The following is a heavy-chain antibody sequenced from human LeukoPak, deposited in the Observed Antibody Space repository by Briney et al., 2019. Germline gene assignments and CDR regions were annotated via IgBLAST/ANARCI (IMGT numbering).Heavy chain of an antibody. J-gene: IGHJ3*02. Sequence: SGAPLPLFSVACGSINTSYYYLGRVRPPPGEGVGGIGNIFYSASTSYSPSLRSRLTISLDTSRNQFSLKLNSVTAADTAVYYCAKSNGYGLVDIWGQGTMVTVSS. D-gene: IGHD3-10*01. CDR3: AKSNGYGLVDI. CDR1: CGSINTSYYY. CDR2: IFYSAST. V-gene: IGHV4-39*07.